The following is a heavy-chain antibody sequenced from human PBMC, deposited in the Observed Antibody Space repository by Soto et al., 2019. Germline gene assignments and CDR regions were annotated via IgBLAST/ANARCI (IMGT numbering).Heavy chain of an antibody. D-gene: IGHD2-21*01. CDR3: ARDGGRSVIPFAD. J-gene: IGHJ4*02. V-gene: IGHV4-4*02. CDR1: GGSISSSNW. Sequence: SETLSLTCAVSGGSISSSNWWSWVRQPPGKGLEWIGEIYHSGSTNYNPTLKSRVTISVVKSKNQFSLKLSSVTAADTAVYYCARDGGRSVIPFADWGQGTLVTVSS. CDR2: IYHSGST.